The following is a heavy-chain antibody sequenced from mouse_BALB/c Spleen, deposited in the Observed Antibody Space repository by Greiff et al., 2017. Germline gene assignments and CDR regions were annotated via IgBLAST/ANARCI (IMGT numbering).Heavy chain of an antibody. CDR3: ARRYYGSYYYAMDY. D-gene: IGHD1-1*01. Sequence: VQLQQSGAELVRPGTSVKVSCKASGYAFTNYLIEWVKQRPGQGLEWIGVINPGSGGTNYNEKFKGKATLTADKSSSTAYMQLSSLTSDDSAVYYCARRYYGSYYYAMDYWGQGTSVTVSS. V-gene: IGHV1-54*01. CDR1: GYAFTNYL. J-gene: IGHJ4*01. CDR2: INPGSGGT.